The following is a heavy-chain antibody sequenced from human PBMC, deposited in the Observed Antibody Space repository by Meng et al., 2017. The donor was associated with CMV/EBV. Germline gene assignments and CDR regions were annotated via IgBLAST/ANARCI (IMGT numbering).Heavy chain of an antibody. J-gene: IGHJ4*02. Sequence: SVKVSCKASGYTFTRYNMHWVRQAPGQRTEWMGLINPGNGNTKYSQKFQGRVTITRDTSASIAYMELSSLRSEDTAVYYCARDRGDSWGQGTLVTVSS. CDR3: ARDRGDS. CDR1: GYTFTRYN. CDR2: INPGNGNT. V-gene: IGHV1-3*01. D-gene: IGHD3-10*01.